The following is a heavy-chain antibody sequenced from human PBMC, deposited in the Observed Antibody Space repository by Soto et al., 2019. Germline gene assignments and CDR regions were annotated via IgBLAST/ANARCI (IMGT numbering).Heavy chain of an antibody. CDR2: ISHDGSDK. D-gene: IGHD1-26*01. J-gene: IGHJ4*02. Sequence: AGSLRLSWAASGLTFISRGMHWVRQAPGKGLEWVAGISHDGSDKYYVDSVGGRSTTTRDNSKKTMYLQMNSLRAEGTAMYYCAKDQWEFHEGLDYWGQGTMVTVSS. CDR1: GLTFISRG. CDR3: AKDQWEFHEGLDY. V-gene: IGHV3-30*18.